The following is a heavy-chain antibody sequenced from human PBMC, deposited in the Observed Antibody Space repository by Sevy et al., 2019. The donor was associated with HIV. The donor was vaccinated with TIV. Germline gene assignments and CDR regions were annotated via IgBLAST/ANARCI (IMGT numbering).Heavy chain of an antibody. D-gene: IGHD6-19*01. CDR1: GDSVSSDSAA. V-gene: IGHV6-1*01. J-gene: IGHJ6*02. CDR3: AREDLYSSGPTLYYYYGMDV. CDR2: TYYRSKWYN. Sequence: KQSQTLSLTCAISGDSVSSDSAAWNWIRQSPSRGLEWLGRTYYRSKWYNDYAVSVKSRITINPDTSKNQFSLQLNSVTPEDTAMYYCAREDLYSSGPTLYYYYGMDVWGQGTTVTVSS.